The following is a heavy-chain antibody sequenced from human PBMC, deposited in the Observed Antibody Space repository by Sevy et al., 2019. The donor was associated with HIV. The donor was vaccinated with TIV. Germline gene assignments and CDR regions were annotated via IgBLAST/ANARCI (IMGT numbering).Heavy chain of an antibody. D-gene: IGHD6-19*01. CDR1: GFTFSNYG. CDR2: ISYDGSNK. Sequence: GGSLRLSCAASGFTFSNYGIHWVRQAPGKGLEWVAIISYDGSNKSYADSVKGRFTISRDNSKNKLYLQMNSLRAEDTAIYYCAMGGFGSGWYSVAFDIWGPGTMVTVSS. V-gene: IGHV3-30*03. CDR3: AMGGFGSGWYSVAFDI. J-gene: IGHJ3*02.